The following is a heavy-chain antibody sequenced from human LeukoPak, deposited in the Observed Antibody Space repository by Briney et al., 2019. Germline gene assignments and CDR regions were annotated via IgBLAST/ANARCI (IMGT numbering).Heavy chain of an antibody. CDR1: GGTFSSYA. D-gene: IGHD6-6*01. CDR3: ARAGYSSSSTRYYYYYMDV. CDR2: IIPIFGTA. Sequence: ASVKVSCKASGGTFSSYAISRVRQAPGQGLEWMGGIIPIFGTANYAQKFQGRVTITTDESTSTAYMELSSLRSEDTAVYYCARAGYSSSSTRYYYYYMDVWGKGTTVTVSS. V-gene: IGHV1-69*05. J-gene: IGHJ6*03.